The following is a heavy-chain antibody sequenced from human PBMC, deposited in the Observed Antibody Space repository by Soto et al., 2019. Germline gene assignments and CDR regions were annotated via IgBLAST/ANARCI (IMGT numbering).Heavy chain of an antibody. Sequence: SVKVSCKASGYTFTGYYMHWVRQAPGQGLEWMGGIIPIFGTANYAQKFQGRVTITADKSTSTAYMELSSLRSEDTAVYYCARGGVGATDNDAFDIWGQGTMVTVSS. CDR3: ARGGVGATDNDAFDI. CDR2: IIPIFGTA. J-gene: IGHJ3*02. V-gene: IGHV1-69*06. CDR1: GYTFTGYY. D-gene: IGHD1-26*01.